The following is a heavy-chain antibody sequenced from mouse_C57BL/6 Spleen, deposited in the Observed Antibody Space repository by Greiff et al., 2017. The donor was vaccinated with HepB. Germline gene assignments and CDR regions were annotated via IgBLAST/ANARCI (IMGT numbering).Heavy chain of an antibody. CDR3: ARKEDWDYFDY. V-gene: IGHV1-54*01. J-gene: IGHJ2*01. CDR1: GYAFTNYL. Sequence: VQLQQSGAELVRPGPSVKVSCKASGYAFTNYLIEWVKQRPGQGLEWIGVINPGSGGTNYNEKFKGKATLTADKSSSTAYMQLSSLTSEDSAVYFCARKEDWDYFDYWGQGTTLTVSS. D-gene: IGHD4-1*01. CDR2: INPGSGGT.